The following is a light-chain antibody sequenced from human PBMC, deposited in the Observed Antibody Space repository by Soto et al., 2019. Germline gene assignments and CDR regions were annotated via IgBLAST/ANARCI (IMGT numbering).Light chain of an antibody. J-gene: IGLJ2*01. CDR1: SSEVGGYNY. CDR3: SSYTSSSTLVV. Sequence: QSALTQPASVSGSPGQSITISSTGTSSEVGGYNYVSWYQQHPGKAPKLMIYDVSNRPSGVSNRFSGSKSGNTASLTISGLQPEDEADYYCSSYTSSSTLVVFGGGTKVTVL. CDR2: DVS. V-gene: IGLV2-14*01.